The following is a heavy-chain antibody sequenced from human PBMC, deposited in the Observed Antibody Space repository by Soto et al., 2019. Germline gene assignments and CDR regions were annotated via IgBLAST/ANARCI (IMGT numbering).Heavy chain of an antibody. J-gene: IGHJ6*02. CDR2: IYYSGST. CDR3: ACIFSGGYGYGFYYYGMDV. V-gene: IGHV4-59*08. CDR1: GGSISSYY. D-gene: IGHD5-18*01. Sequence: SETLSLTCAVSGGSISSYYWSWIRQPPGKGLEWIGYIYYSGSTNYNPSLKSRVTISVDTSKNQFSLKLSSVTAADTAVYYCACIFSGGYGYGFYYYGMDVWGQGTTVTVSS.